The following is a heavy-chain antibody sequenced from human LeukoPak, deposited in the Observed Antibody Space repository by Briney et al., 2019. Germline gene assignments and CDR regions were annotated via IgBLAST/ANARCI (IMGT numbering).Heavy chain of an antibody. Sequence: GGSLRPSCAASGFTFSSYAMSWVRQAPGKGLEWVSAISGSGGSTYYADSVKGRFTISRDNSKNTLYLQMNSLRAEDTAVYYCANQVAYYYDSSGYPFDYWGQGTLVTVSS. D-gene: IGHD3-22*01. CDR1: GFTFSSYA. CDR2: ISGSGGST. V-gene: IGHV3-23*01. CDR3: ANQVAYYYDSSGYPFDY. J-gene: IGHJ4*02.